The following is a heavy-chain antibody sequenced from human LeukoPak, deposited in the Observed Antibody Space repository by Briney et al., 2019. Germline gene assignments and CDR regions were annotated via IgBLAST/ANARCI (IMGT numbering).Heavy chain of an antibody. V-gene: IGHV3-21*01. CDR3: ARDRDYYDSSGYYYDRGDYFDY. CDR2: ISSSSSYI. Sequence: GGSLRLSCGASGFTFSSYSMNWVRQAPGKGLEWVSSISSSSSYIYYADSVKGRFTISRDNAKNSLYLQMNSLRAEDTAVYYCARDRDYYDSSGYYYDRGDYFDYWGQGTLVTVSS. CDR1: GFTFSSYS. D-gene: IGHD3-22*01. J-gene: IGHJ4*02.